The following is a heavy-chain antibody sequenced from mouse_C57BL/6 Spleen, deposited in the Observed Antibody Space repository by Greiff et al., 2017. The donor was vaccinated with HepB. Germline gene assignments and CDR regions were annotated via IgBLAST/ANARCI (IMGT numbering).Heavy chain of an antibody. D-gene: IGHD1-1*01. V-gene: IGHV1-78*01. CDR1: GYTFTDHT. CDR2: IYPRDGST. CDR3: SRSDYYGSSWFAY. J-gene: IGHJ3*01. Sequence: VQLQQSDAELVKPGASVKISCKVSGYTFTDHTIHWMKQRPEQGLEWIGYIYPRDGSTKYNVKFKGKTTLTADKSSSTAYMQLNRLTSEDSAVYFCSRSDYYGSSWFAYWGQGTLVTVSA.